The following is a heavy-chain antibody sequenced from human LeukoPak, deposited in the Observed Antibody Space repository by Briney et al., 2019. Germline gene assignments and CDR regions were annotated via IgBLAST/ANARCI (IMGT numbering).Heavy chain of an antibody. Sequence: SETLSLTCTVSSGSISSYDWSWIRQPAGKGLEWIGRIYTSGSPNYNPSLKSRVTMSVDTSKNQFSLKLSSVTAADTAVYYCARETVPYNWFDPWGQGTLVTVSS. CDR1: SGSISSYD. V-gene: IGHV4-4*07. CDR3: ARETVPYNWFDP. CDR2: IYTSGSP. J-gene: IGHJ5*02. D-gene: IGHD1-1*01.